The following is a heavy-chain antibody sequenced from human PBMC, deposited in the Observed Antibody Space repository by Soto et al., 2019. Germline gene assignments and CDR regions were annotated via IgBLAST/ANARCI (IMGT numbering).Heavy chain of an antibody. Sequence: TLSLTCTVSGGSISSGGYYWSWIRQHPGKGLEWIGYIYYSGSTYYNPSLKSRVTISVDTSKNQFSLKLSSVTAADTAVYYCARVSGLITFGGVIVRGNYFDYWGQGTLVTVSS. CDR1: GGSISSGGYY. J-gene: IGHJ4*02. CDR3: ARVSGLITFGGVIVRGNYFDY. CDR2: IYYSGST. V-gene: IGHV4-31*03. D-gene: IGHD3-16*02.